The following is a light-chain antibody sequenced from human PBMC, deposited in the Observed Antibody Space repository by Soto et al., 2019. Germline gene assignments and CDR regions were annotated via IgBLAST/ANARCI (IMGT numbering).Light chain of an antibody. CDR3: QQYNSYWT. Sequence: DIHMTQSPSTLSASVGDIFTITCRASQRISIWLAWYQHKAVKAPKLLIYKASSLESVVPLRLSGSGSGTEFTLTIIRLQTYYFATYYCQQYNSYWTFGQGTKVELK. J-gene: IGKJ1*01. V-gene: IGKV1-5*03. CDR2: KAS. CDR1: QRISIW.